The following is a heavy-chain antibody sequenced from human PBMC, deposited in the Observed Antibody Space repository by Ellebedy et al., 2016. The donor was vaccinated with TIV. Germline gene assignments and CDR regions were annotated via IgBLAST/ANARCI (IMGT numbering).Heavy chain of an antibody. Sequence: GESLKISCAASGFTFSSYWMSWVRQAPGKGLEWVANIKQDGSKRFYVGSVVGRFTISRDNANNSRYLQMDSLRAEDTAVYYCPTDEGIYWGQGTLVTVSS. CDR3: PTDEGIY. D-gene: IGHD3-10*01. CDR2: IKQDGSKR. J-gene: IGHJ4*01. CDR1: GFTFSSYW. V-gene: IGHV3-7*03.